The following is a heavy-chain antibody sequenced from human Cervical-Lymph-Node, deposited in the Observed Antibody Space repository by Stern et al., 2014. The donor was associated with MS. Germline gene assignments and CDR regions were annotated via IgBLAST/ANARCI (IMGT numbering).Heavy chain of an antibody. CDR1: GYTFTSYY. CDR2: INPSGGST. J-gene: IGHJ4*02. Sequence: QVQLQESGAEVKKPGASVKVSCKASGYTFTSYYIHWVRQAPGQGLEWMGIINPSGGSTSYAQKFQGRVTLTRDTSTSTVYMELNSLRSEDTAVYYCAREHTAMGFGYWGQGTLVTVSS. CDR3: AREHTAMGFGY. D-gene: IGHD5-18*01. V-gene: IGHV1-46*01.